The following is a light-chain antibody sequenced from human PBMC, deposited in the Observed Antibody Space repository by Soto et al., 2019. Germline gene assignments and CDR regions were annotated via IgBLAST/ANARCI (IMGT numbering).Light chain of an antibody. J-gene: IGKJ2*01. CDR1: QSVDNNY. CDR2: GAS. CDR3: QQFGSSPPRYT. Sequence: EIALTQSPGTLSLSPGERATLSCRASQSVDNNYLAWYQQKPGQAPRPLIYGASSRATGIPDRFSGSGSGTDFTLTIRRLEPEDFAVYYCQQFGSSPPRYTFGQGTKLEIK. V-gene: IGKV3-20*01.